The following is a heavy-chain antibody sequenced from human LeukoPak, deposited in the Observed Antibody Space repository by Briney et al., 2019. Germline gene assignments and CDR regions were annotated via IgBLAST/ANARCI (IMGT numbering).Heavy chain of an antibody. V-gene: IGHV4-4*02. CDR3: ARRRDINWFDP. CDR1: GGPIISANW. D-gene: IGHD5-12*01. J-gene: IGHJ5*02. Sequence: GTLSLTCGVSGGPIISANWWTWVRQPPGKGLEWIGEIYHSGSTNYNPSLKSRVTISVDKSKNQFSLKLNSVTAADTAVYYCARRRDINWFDPWGQGTLVTLSS. CDR2: IYHSGST.